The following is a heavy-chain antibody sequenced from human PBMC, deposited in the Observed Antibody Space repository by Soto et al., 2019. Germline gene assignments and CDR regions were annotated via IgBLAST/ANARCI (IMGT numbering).Heavy chain of an antibody. CDR2: IIPIFGTA. D-gene: IGHD6-25*01. CDR1: GGTFSSYA. J-gene: IGHJ6*02. Sequence: QVQLVQSGAEVKKPGSSVKVSCKASGGTFSSYAISWVRQAPGQGLEWMGGIIPIFGTANYAHKFQGRVTIPAHQRTSTAYVVLSNQRSENTGVYCCVRDGGSGPVRYYGIVVWGPGTTVTVSS. CDR3: VRDGGSGPVRYYGIVV. V-gene: IGHV1-69*12.